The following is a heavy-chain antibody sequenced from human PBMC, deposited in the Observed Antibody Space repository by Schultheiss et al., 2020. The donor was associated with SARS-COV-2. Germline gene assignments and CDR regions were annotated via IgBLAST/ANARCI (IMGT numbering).Heavy chain of an antibody. CDR3: ARRQLSGYIPYYYYGMDV. D-gene: IGHD5-18*01. CDR1: GYTFTSYG. V-gene: IGHV5-51*01. J-gene: IGHJ6*02. Sequence: KVSCKASGYTFTSYGISWVRQMPGKGLEWMGIIYPGDSDTRYSPSFQGQVTISADKSISTAYLQWSSLKASDTAMYYCARRQLSGYIPYYYYGMDVWGQGTTVTVSS. CDR2: IYPGDSDT.